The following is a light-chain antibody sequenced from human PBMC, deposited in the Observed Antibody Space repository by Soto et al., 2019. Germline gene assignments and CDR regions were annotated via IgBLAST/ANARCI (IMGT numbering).Light chain of an antibody. V-gene: IGKV3-20*01. CDR2: GVS. Sequence: EIVLTQSPGTLSLSPGERATLSCRASQSVGSSLAWYQQKPGQAPRLLIYGVSSRATGIPDRFSGSGSGTGFTLTISRLEPEDFAVYYCQQYTTSPLTVGGGTRVEIK. J-gene: IGKJ4*01. CDR3: QQYTTSPLT. CDR1: QSVGSS.